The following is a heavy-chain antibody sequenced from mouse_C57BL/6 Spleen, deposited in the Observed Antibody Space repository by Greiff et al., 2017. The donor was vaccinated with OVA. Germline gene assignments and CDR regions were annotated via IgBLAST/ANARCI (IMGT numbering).Heavy chain of an antibody. CDR3: ARSRQATNAMDY. CDR1: GYTFTDYY. J-gene: IGHJ4*01. D-gene: IGHD3-2*02. V-gene: IGHV1-26*01. Sequence: EVQLQQSGPELVKPGASVKISCKASGYTFTDYYMNWVKQSHGKSLEWIGDINPNNGGTSYNQKFKGKATLTVDKSSSTAYMELRSLTSEDSAVYYCARSRQATNAMDYWGQGTSVTVSS. CDR2: INPNNGGT.